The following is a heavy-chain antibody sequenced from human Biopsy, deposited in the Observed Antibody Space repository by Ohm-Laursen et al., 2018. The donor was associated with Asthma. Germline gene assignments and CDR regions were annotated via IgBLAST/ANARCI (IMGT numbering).Heavy chain of an antibody. CDR1: GFTFSSYA. CDR3: AKGGTYTTDRYAY. Sequence: LSLTCAASGFTFSSYAMSWVRQAPGKGLEWVSSISSSGASTYYADSVKGRFTTSRDNSKNTLYLQMSSLRADDTAVYYCAKGGTYTTDRYAYWGQGSLVTVSS. CDR2: ISSSGAST. J-gene: IGHJ4*02. D-gene: IGHD1-26*01. V-gene: IGHV3-23*01.